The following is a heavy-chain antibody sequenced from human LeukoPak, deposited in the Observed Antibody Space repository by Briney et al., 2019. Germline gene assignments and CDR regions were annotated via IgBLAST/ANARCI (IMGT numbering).Heavy chain of an antibody. CDR1: GFTFSSYA. Sequence: GGSLRLSCAASGFTFSSYAMHWVRQAPGKGLEWVGFIRSKAYGGTTEYAASVKGRFTISRDDSKSIAYLQMNSLKTEDTAVYYCTRGLRAAAGKGYYFDYWGQGTLVTVSS. V-gene: IGHV3-49*04. CDR2: IRSKAYGGTT. J-gene: IGHJ4*02. CDR3: TRGLRAAAGKGYYFDY. D-gene: IGHD6-13*01.